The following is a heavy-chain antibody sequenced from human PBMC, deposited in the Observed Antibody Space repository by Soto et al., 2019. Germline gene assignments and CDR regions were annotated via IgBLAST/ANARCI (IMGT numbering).Heavy chain of an antibody. J-gene: IGHJ6*02. Sequence: XGSLGLSFAASGFTFSSDLMSWVRQAPGTGLAWVSTVIVSVGSTYYADSVKGRLTISRDNSKNTLYLQMNSLRAEDTALSYCAKENGETRNAFQVYYHYGLDVWGQGTTVTVSS. CDR3: AKENGETRNAFQVYYHYGLDV. V-gene: IGHV3-23*01. CDR2: VIVSVGST. CDR1: GFTFSSDL.